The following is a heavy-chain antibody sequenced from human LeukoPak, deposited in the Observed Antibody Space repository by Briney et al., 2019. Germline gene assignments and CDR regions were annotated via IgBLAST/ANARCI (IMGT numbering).Heavy chain of an antibody. J-gene: IGHJ3*02. CDR3: ARTRFSLRGAFDI. V-gene: IGHV3-13*01. Sequence: GGSLRLSCAASGFTFSTYDMHWVRQATGKGLEWVSAIDTAGDTYYPGSVKGRFTISRENAKNSLYLQMNSLRAGDTAVYYCARTRFSLRGAFDIWGQGTMVTVSS. CDR2: IDTAGDT. CDR1: GFTFSTYD. D-gene: IGHD3-10*01.